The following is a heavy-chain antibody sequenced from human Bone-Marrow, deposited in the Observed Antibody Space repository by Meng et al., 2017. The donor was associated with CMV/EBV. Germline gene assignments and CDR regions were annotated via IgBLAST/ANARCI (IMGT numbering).Heavy chain of an antibody. J-gene: IGHJ4*02. V-gene: IGHV3-7*01. CDR1: GFSFSGYW. Sequence: GGSLRLSCAASGFSFSGYWMSWVRQAPGKGLEWVANIQQNGGAKYHVDSVKGRFTISRDNANNSLSLQMNSLRVEDTAVYYRATSSNGFFDHWGQGALVTVSS. CDR3: ATSSNGFFDH. D-gene: IGHD2-8*01. CDR2: IQQNGGAK.